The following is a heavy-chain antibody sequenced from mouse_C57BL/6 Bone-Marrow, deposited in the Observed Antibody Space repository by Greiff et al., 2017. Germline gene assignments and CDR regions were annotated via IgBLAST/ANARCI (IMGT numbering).Heavy chain of an antibody. J-gene: IGHJ2*01. Sequence: QVQLQQSGAELARPGASVKLSCKASGYTFTSYGISWVKQRTGQGLEWIGEIYPRSGNTYYNEKFKGKATLTADKSSSTAYMELRSLTSEDSAVYFCARSNWDFDYWGQGTTLTGSS. V-gene: IGHV1-81*01. CDR1: GYTFTSYG. CDR2: IYPRSGNT. CDR3: ARSNWDFDY. D-gene: IGHD4-1*01.